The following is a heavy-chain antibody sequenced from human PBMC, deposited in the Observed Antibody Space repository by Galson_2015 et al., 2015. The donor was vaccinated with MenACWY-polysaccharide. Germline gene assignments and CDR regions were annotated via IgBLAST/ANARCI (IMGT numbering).Heavy chain of an antibody. V-gene: IGHV3-30*02. CDR1: GFNFRGNG. Sequence: SLRLSCAASGFNFRGNGMHWVRQAPGKGLEWVALMRNDEISKHYIDAVKGRFSISRDNSKNTLYLQMNTPRPEDTAVYYCARNPSRLDIAAASNWGQGALVTVSS. CDR2: MRNDEISK. D-gene: IGHD6-13*01. CDR3: ARNPSRLDIAAASN. J-gene: IGHJ4*02.